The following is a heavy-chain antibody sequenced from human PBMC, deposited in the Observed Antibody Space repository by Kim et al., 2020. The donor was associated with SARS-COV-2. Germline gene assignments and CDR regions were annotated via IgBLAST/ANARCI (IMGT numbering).Heavy chain of an antibody. V-gene: IGHV7-4-1*02. J-gene: IGHJ3*01. CDR3: AKDTLPYYYGSGNRDAFDF. D-gene: IGHD3-10*01. CDR1: GYGFSSYA. CDR2: SNTETGNP. Sequence: ASVKVSCKASGYGFSSYAMNWLRQAPGQGPEWMGWSNTETGNPTYAQGFTGRYVFSLDTSVSSAYLQINDLKAEDTAVYYCAKDTLPYYYGSGNRDAFDFWGQGTMVTVSS.